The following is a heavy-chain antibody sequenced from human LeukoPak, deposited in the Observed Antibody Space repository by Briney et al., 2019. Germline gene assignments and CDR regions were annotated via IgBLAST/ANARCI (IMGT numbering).Heavy chain of an antibody. J-gene: IGHJ6*02. CDR2: INPSGGST. Sequence: GASVKVSCKASGYTFTSYYMDWVRQAPGQGLEWMGIINPSGGSTGYAQKFQGRVTMTRDTSTSTVYMELSSLRSEDTAVYYCASAGIAVAGNYYGMDVWGQGTTVTVSS. D-gene: IGHD6-19*01. CDR3: ASAGIAVAGNYYGMDV. V-gene: IGHV1-46*01. CDR1: GYTFTSYY.